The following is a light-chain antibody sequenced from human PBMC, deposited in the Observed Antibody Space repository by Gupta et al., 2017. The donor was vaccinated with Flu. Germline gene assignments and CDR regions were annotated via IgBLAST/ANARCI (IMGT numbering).Light chain of an antibody. CDR1: QNIGHY. Sequence: SASVVDRGTITCRASQNIGHYLNLYQQKAGKAPRLLIYAASNLKSGVPSRFSGSGSGTDFTLTIASLQPEDFATYYCQQGHTFGQGTKLEIK. CDR2: AAS. J-gene: IGKJ1*01. V-gene: IGKV1-39*01. CDR3: QQGHT.